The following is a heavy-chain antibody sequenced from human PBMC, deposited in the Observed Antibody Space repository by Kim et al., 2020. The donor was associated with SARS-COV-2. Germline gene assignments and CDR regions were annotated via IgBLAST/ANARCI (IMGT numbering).Heavy chain of an antibody. CDR1: GFTFDDYA. CDR2: ISWNSGSI. CDR3: AKGRASSGDDGYFDY. D-gene: IGHD3-22*01. V-gene: IGHV3-9*01. J-gene: IGHJ4*01. Sequence: GGSLRLSCAASGFTFDDYAMHWVRQAPGKGLEWVSGISWNSGSIGYADSVKGRFTISRDNAKNSLYLQMNSLRAEDTALYYCAKGRASSGDDGYFDYWGHRTLCSLSS.